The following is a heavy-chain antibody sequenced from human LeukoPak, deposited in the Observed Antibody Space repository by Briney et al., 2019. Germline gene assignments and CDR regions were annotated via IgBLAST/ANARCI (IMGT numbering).Heavy chain of an antibody. CDR3: VKDLNEYSSGCYWGDLGFDY. Sequence: GGSLRLSCSASGWTFSSYAMHWVRQAPGKGLEYVSAISSNGGSTYYADSVKGRFTISRDNSKNTLYLQMSSLRAEDTAVYYCVKDLNEYSSGCYWGDLGFDYWGQGTLVTVSS. V-gene: IGHV3-64D*06. D-gene: IGHD6-19*01. CDR1: GWTFSSYA. CDR2: ISSNGGST. J-gene: IGHJ4*02.